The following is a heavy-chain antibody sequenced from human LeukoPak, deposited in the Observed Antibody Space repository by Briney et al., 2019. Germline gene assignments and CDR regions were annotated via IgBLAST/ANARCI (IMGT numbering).Heavy chain of an antibody. CDR2: ISGSSSTI. J-gene: IGHJ4*02. CDR1: GFTFSTSN. Sequence: GGSLRLSCAASGFTFSTSNMNWVRQAPGKGLEWISYISGSSSTIYYADSVKGRFTISRDNAKNSLYPQMNSLRAEDTAVYYCARALVAAARNFDYWGQGTLVTVS. V-gene: IGHV3-48*01. D-gene: IGHD6-13*01. CDR3: ARALVAAARNFDY.